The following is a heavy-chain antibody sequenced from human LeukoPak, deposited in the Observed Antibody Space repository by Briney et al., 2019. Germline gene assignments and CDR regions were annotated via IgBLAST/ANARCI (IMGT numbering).Heavy chain of an antibody. CDR3: ARDDRDIVVVPAAIAFDY. J-gene: IGHJ4*02. D-gene: IGHD2-2*02. CDR2: IIPIFNTA. CDR1: GGTFSSYA. Sequence: GASVKVSCKASGGTFSSYAISWVRQAPGQGLEWMGGIIPIFNTANYAQKFQGRVTITADKSTSTAYMELSSLRSEDTAVYYCARDDRDIVVVPAAIAFDYWGQGTLVTVSS. V-gene: IGHV1-69*06.